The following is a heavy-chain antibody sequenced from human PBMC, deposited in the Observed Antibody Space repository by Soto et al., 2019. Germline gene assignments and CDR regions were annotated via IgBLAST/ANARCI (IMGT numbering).Heavy chain of an antibody. CDR2: ISSSGGTT. V-gene: IGHV3-48*02. D-gene: IGHD5-18*01. CDR1: GFTFSSYG. J-gene: IGHJ4*02. CDR3: ARDQRSNNYGSADY. Sequence: EVQLVGSGGDLVQPGGSLRLSCAASGFTFSSYGMSWVRQAPGKGLEWISYISSSGGTTHYADSVKGRFTLSRDNARNSVYLQMDSLTNEDTAVYYCARDQRSNNYGSADYWGQGTLVAVSS.